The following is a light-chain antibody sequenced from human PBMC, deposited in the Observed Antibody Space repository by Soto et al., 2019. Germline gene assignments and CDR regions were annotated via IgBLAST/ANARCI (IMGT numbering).Light chain of an antibody. V-gene: IGLV2-14*03. J-gene: IGLJ3*02. Sequence: QSVLTQPASLSGSPGQSMTISCTGTSSDIGSYNYVSWYQQHPGKAPKLMIFDVSYRPSGISDRFSGSKSGNTASLTISGLQPEDEADYYCSSYGGSSTLFGGGTKVTVL. CDR1: SSDIGSYNY. CDR3: SSYGGSSTL. CDR2: DVS.